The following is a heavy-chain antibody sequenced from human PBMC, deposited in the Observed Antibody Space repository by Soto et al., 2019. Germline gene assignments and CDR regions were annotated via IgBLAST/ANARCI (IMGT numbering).Heavy chain of an antibody. CDR3: ARDPGSGWPYYYYGMDV. CDR2: IIPIFGTA. D-gene: IGHD6-19*01. Sequence: ASVKVSGKASGGTFSSYAISWVRQAPGQGLEWMGGIIPIFGTANYAQKFQGRVTITADKSTSTAYMELSSLRSEDTAVYYCARDPGSGWPYYYYGMDVWGQGTTVTVSS. J-gene: IGHJ6*02. CDR1: GGTFSSYA. V-gene: IGHV1-69*06.